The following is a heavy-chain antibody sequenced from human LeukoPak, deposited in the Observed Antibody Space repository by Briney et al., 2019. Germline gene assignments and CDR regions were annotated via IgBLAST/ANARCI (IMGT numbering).Heavy chain of an antibody. CDR3: ARGIHPSSVTAIPFDY. D-gene: IGHD2-21*02. V-gene: IGHV4-59*08. CDR2: IYYSGST. J-gene: IGHJ4*02. CDR1: GGSISSYY. Sequence: SETLSLTCTVSGGSISSYYWSWIRQPPGKGLEWIGYIYYSGSTIYNPSLKSRVTISVDTSKNQFSLKLSSVTAADTAVYYCARGIHPSSVTAIPFDYWGQGTLVTVSS.